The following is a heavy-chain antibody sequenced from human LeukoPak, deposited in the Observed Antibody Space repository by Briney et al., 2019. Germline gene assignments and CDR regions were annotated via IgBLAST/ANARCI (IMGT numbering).Heavy chain of an antibody. CDR1: GGSISSYF. V-gene: IGHV4-59*01. J-gene: IGHJ4*02. CDR3: ARGGYSYGYEPYFDY. CDR2: IYYSGST. D-gene: IGHD5-18*01. Sequence: PSETLSLTCTVSGGSISSYFWSWIRQPPGKGLEWIGYIYYSGSTNYNPSLKSRVTISVDTSKNQFSLKLSSVTAADTAVYYCARGGYSYGYEPYFDYWGQGTLVTVSS.